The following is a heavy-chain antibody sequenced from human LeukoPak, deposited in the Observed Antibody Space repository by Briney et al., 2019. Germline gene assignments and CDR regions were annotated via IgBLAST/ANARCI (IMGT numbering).Heavy chain of an antibody. J-gene: IGHJ6*02. D-gene: IGHD6-19*01. V-gene: IGHV4-59*01. CDR3: ARVAAYYYYGMDV. CDR2: IYYSGST. CDR1: GGSISSYY. Sequence: KPSETLSLTCTVSGGSISSYYWSWIRQPPGKGLEWIGYIYYSGSTNYNPSLKSRVTISVDTSENQFSLKLSSVTAADTAVYYCARVAAYYYYGMDVWGQGTTVTVSS.